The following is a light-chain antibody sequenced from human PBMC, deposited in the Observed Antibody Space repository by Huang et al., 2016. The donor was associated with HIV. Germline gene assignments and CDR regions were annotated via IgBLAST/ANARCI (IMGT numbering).Light chain of an antibody. CDR3: QQYGSSLPLT. CDR1: QSVSSTY. V-gene: IGKV3-20*01. J-gene: IGKJ4*01. Sequence: EIVLTQSPGTLSLSQGERATLYWRASQSVSSTYLAWYQQKPGQAPRLLIYGASSRATAIPERFSGSGSVTYFTLTIRRLGPEDFAVYYCQQYGSSLPLTFGGGTKVEIK. CDR2: GAS.